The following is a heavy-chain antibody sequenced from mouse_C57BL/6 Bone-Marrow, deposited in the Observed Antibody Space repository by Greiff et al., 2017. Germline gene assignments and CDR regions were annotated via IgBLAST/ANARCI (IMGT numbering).Heavy chain of an antibody. D-gene: IGHD2-14*01. J-gene: IGHJ1*03. V-gene: IGHV1-50*01. CDR1: GYTFTSYW. Sequence: QVQLQQPGAELVKPGASVKLSCKASGYTFTSYWMPWVKQRPGQGLEWIGEIDPSDSYTNYNQKFKGKATLTVDTSSSTAYMQLSSLTSEDSAVYYCARNGYGWYFDVWGTGTTVTVSS. CDR2: IDPSDSYT. CDR3: ARNGYGWYFDV.